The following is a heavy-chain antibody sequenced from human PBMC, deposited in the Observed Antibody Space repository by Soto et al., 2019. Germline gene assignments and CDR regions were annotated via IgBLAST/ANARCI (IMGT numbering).Heavy chain of an antibody. CDR2: IIAYSGNT. CDR3: ARDGRGYCSSTSCSSWFDP. D-gene: IGHD2-2*01. J-gene: IGHJ5*02. V-gene: IGHV1-18*01. CDR1: GYTFTSYG. Sequence: ASVKVSCKASGYTFTSYGISWVRQAPGQGLEWMGWIIAYSGNTNYAQKLQGRVTMTRDTSTSTVYMELSSLRSEDTAVYYCARDGRGYCSSTSCSSWFDPWGQGTLVTVSS.